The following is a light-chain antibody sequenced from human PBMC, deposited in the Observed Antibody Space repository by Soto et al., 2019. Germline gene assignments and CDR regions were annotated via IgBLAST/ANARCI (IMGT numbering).Light chain of an antibody. CDR2: LNSDGSH. CDR1: SGHSSYA. CDR3: QTWGTGIVV. J-gene: IGLJ2*01. Sequence: QSVLTQSPSASASLGASVKLTCTLSSGHSSYAIAWHQQQQEKGPRYLMKLNSDGSHSKGDGIPDRFSCSSSGAERYLTIASLQSEEEADYYCQTWGTGIVVFGGGTKVTVL. V-gene: IGLV4-69*01.